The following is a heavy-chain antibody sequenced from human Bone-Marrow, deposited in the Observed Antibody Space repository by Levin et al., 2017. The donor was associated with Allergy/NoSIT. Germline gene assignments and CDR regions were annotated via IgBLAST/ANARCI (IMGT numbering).Heavy chain of an antibody. CDR2: ISGSGGST. CDR3: ATTLTYYDFWSGYYYFDY. J-gene: IGHJ4*02. V-gene: IGHV3-23*01. CDR1: GFTFSSYA. Sequence: GESLKISCAASGFTFSSYAMSWVRQAPGKGLEWVSAISGSGGSTYYADSVKGRFTISRDNSKNTLYLQMNSLRAEDTAVYYCATTLTYYDFWSGYYYFDYWGQGTLVTVSS. D-gene: IGHD3-3*01.